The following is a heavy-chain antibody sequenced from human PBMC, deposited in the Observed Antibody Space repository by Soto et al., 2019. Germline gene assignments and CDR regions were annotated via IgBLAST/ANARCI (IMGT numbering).Heavy chain of an antibody. D-gene: IGHD3-22*01. CDR3: ARDLMGYYYDSSGYLY. J-gene: IGHJ4*02. V-gene: IGHV1-69*08. CDR2: IIPILGIA. Sequence: QVQLVQSGAEVKKPGSSVKVSCKASGGTFSSYTISWVRQAPGQGLEWMGRIIPILGIANYAQKFQGRVTITADKSTSTAYMELSSLRSEATAVYYCARDLMGYYYDSSGYLYWGQGTLVTVSS. CDR1: GGTFSSYT.